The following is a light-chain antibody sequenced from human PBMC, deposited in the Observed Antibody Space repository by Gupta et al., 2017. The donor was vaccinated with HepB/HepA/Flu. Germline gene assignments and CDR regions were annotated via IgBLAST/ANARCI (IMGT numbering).Light chain of an antibody. CDR1: QSVLYSSNNKNY. Sequence: DIVMTQSPDSLAVSLGERATINCKSSQSVLYSSNNKNYLSWYQQKPGQPPKLLIYCASTRESGVPYRFSGSGSGTDFTLTISSLQAEDVAGYYCQQYYNTPCTFGQGTKLEIK. J-gene: IGKJ2*02. V-gene: IGKV4-1*01. CDR3: QQYYNTPCT. CDR2: CAS.